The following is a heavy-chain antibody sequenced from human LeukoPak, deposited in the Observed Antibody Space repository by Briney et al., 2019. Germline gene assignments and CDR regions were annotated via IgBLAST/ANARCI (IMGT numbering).Heavy chain of an antibody. CDR3: AKGARIRTGVPYFDY. D-gene: IGHD3/OR15-3a*01. CDR2: ISGSGGST. CDR1: GFTFSSYA. J-gene: IGHJ4*02. V-gene: IGHV3-23*01. Sequence: GGSLRLSCAASGFTFSSYAMSRVRQAPGKGLEWVSAISGSGGSTYYADSVKGRFTISRDNSKNTLYLQMNSLRAEDTAVYYCAKGARIRTGVPYFDYWGQGTLVTVSS.